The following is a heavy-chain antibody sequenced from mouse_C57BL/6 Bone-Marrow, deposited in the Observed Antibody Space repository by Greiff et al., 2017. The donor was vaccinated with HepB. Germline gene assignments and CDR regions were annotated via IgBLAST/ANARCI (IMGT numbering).Heavy chain of an antibody. CDR2: IRLKSDNYAT. D-gene: IGHD1-1*01. Sequence: DVHLVESGGGLVQPGGSMKLSCVASGFTFSNYWMNWVRQSPEKGLEWVAQIRLKSDNYATHYAESVKGRFTISRDDSKSSVYLQMNNLRAEDTGIYYCTDYYGSSYWYFDVWGTGTTVTVSS. V-gene: IGHV6-3*01. CDR1: GFTFSNYW. CDR3: TDYYGSSYWYFDV. J-gene: IGHJ1*03.